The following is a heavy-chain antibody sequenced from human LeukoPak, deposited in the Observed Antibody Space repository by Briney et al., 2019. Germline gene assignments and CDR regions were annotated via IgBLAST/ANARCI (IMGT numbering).Heavy chain of an antibody. CDR2: INPSGGRT. D-gene: IGHD3-22*01. V-gene: IGHV1-46*01. CDR3: ARDSGYYPTHDAFDI. CDR1: GYTFTSYY. J-gene: IGHJ3*02. Sequence: ASVKVSCTASGYTFTSYYMHWVRQAPGQGPEWMGIINPSGGRTSYEQKFQGRVTMTRDMSTSTVYMELSSLRSEDTAVYYCARDSGYYPTHDAFDIWGQGTMVTVSS.